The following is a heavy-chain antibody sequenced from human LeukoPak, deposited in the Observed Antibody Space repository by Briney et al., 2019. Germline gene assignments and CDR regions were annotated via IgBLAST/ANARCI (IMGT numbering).Heavy chain of an antibody. D-gene: IGHD3-9*01. J-gene: IGHJ4*02. CDR1: GFTFSSYA. CDR3: AKGDNNILTGYYNSFDS. V-gene: IGHV3-23*01. CDR2: ISGSGGST. Sequence: GGSLRLSCAASGFTFSSYAMSWVRQAPGKGLEWVSAISGSGGSTYYADSVKGRFTISRDNSKNTLYLQMNSLRAEDTALFYCAKGDNNILTGYYNSFDSWGQGTLVTVSS.